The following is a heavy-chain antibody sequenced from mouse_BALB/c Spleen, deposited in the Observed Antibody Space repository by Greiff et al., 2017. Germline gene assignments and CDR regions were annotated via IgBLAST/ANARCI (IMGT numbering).Heavy chain of an antibody. CDR2: ISSGGSYT. CDR3: ASRYYDYDDYFDY. CDR1: GFTFSSYG. J-gene: IGHJ2*01. Sequence: EVKVVESGGDLVKPGGSLKLSCAASGFTFSSYGMSWVRQTPDKRLEWVATISSGGSYTYYPDSVKGRFTISRDNAKNTLYLQMSSLKSEDTAMYYCASRYYDYDDYFDYWGQGTTLTVSS. D-gene: IGHD2-4*01. V-gene: IGHV5-6*02.